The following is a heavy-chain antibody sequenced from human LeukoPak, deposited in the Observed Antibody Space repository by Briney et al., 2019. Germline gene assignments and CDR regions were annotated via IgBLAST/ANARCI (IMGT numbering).Heavy chain of an antibody. V-gene: IGHV1-2*02. CDR3: ARGTGGGYTYGRYYFDY. CDR1: GYTFTSYD. J-gene: IGHJ4*02. Sequence: ASVTVSCKASGYTFTSYDMNWVRQAPGQGLEWMGWINPNSGGTNYAQKIQRRVTMTRDTTNSTAYMELCRLRSDATAVYYGARGTGGGYTYGRYYFDYWGQGTLVTVSS. CDR2: INPNSGGT. D-gene: IGHD5-18*01.